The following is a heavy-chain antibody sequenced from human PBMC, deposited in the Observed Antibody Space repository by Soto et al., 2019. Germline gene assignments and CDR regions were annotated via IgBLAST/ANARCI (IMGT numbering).Heavy chain of an antibody. Sequence: WSLRLSCAASGFTFSSYWMHWVRQAPGKGLVWVSRINSDGSSTSYADSVKGRFTISRDNAKNTLYLQMNSLRAEDTAVYYCAREGLGVVTATPDYWGQGTLVTVSS. V-gene: IGHV3-74*01. CDR3: AREGLGVVTATPDY. CDR1: GFTFSSYW. D-gene: IGHD2-21*02. J-gene: IGHJ4*02. CDR2: INSDGSST.